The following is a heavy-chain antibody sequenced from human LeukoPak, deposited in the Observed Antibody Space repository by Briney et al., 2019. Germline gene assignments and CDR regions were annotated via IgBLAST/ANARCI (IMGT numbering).Heavy chain of an antibody. CDR1: GFTVSSNY. CDR2: IGSSSTI. J-gene: IGHJ4*02. D-gene: IGHD6-13*01. V-gene: IGHV3-69-1*01. CDR3: ARLMGVYSSSWPLGY. Sequence: GGSLRLSCAASGFTVSSNYMSWVRQAPGKGLEWVSYIGSSSTIYYADSVKGRFTISRDNAKNSLYLQMNSLRAEDTAVYYCARLMGVYSSSWPLGYWGQGTLVTVSS.